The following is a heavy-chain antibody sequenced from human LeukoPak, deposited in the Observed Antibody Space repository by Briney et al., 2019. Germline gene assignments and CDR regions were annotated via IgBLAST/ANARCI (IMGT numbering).Heavy chain of an antibody. Sequence: KPSETLSLTCTVSGGSVNSDNYYWGWIRQPPGKGLEWIGSIYYSGSTYYSPSLKSRVTISVDTPKNQFSLKLSSVTAADTAVYYCARHANIAAAGDYWGQGTLITVSS. CDR1: GGSVNSDNYY. CDR2: IYYSGST. V-gene: IGHV4-39*01. D-gene: IGHD6-13*01. CDR3: ARHANIAAAGDY. J-gene: IGHJ4*02.